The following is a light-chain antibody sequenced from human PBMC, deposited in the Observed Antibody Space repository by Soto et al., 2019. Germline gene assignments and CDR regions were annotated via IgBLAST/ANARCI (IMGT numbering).Light chain of an antibody. CDR3: SSYAGSNNGV. V-gene: IGLV2-8*01. CDR2: EVS. J-gene: IGLJ3*02. Sequence: QSALTQPPSASGSPGQSVTVSCTGTSSDVGGYNYVSWYQHHPGKAPQVMIYEVSKRPSGVPDRFSGSKSGNTASLTVSGLQAEDEAHYYCSSYAGSNNGVFGGGTKLTVL. CDR1: SSDVGGYNY.